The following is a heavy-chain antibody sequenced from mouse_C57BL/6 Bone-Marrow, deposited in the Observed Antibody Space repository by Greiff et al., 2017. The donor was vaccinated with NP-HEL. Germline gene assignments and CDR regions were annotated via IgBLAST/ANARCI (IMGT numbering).Heavy chain of an antibody. CDR1: GFTFSSYA. Sequence: EVQLQQSGGGLVKPGGSLKLSCAASGFTFSSYAMSWVRQTPEKRLEWVATISDGGSYTYYPDNVKGRFTISRDNAKNNLYLQMSHLKSEDTAMYYCARDITTVVECYAMDYWGQGTSVTVSS. CDR3: ARDITTVVECYAMDY. D-gene: IGHD1-1*01. J-gene: IGHJ4*01. V-gene: IGHV5-4*01. CDR2: ISDGGSYT.